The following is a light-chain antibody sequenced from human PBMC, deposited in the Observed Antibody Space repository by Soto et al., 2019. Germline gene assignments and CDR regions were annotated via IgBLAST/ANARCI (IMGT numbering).Light chain of an antibody. Sequence: EIVLTQSPGTLSLSPWERATLSCRASQSVSSSYLAWYQQKPGQAPRLLIYGVSSRATGIPDRFSGSGSGTDFTLTISRLEPEDFAVYYCQQYGSSITFGQGTRLEIK. CDR3: QQYGSSIT. J-gene: IGKJ5*01. V-gene: IGKV3-20*01. CDR1: QSVSSSY. CDR2: GVS.